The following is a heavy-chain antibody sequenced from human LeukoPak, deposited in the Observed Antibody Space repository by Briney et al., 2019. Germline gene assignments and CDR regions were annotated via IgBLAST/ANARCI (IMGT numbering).Heavy chain of an antibody. Sequence: SETLSLTCTVSGGSISSSSYYWGWIRQPPGKGLEWIGSIYYSGSTYYNPSPKSRVTISVDTSKNQFSLKLSSVTAADTAVYYCARDRELLRGWFDPWGQGTLVTVSS. CDR3: ARDRELLRGWFDP. J-gene: IGHJ5*02. D-gene: IGHD1-26*01. CDR2: IYYSGST. V-gene: IGHV4-39*07. CDR1: GGSISSSSYY.